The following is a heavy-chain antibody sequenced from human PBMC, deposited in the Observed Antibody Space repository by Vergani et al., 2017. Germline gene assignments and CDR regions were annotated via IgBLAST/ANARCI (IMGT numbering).Heavy chain of an antibody. CDR3: AKDRGWKQLVFLPGFDY. CDR2: ISWNSGSI. J-gene: IGHJ4*02. CDR1: GFTFDDYA. Sequence: VQLVESGGGLVQPGRSLRLSCAASGFTFDDYAMHWVRQAPGKGLEWVSGISWNSGSIGYADSVKGRFTISRDNAKNSLYLQMNSLRAEDTALYYCAKDRGWKQLVFLPGFDYWGQGTLVTVSS. D-gene: IGHD6-6*01. V-gene: IGHV3-9*01.